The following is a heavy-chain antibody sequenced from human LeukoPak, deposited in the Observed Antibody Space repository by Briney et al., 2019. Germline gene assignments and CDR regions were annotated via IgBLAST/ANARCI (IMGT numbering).Heavy chain of an antibody. CDR1: GYTFTKSG. CDR2: ISGYNGNT. Sequence: ASVKVSCKASGYTFTKSGISWVRQAPGQGLEWMGWISGYNGNTNFAQKFQGRVTMTTDTSTSTVYMELRSLRSDDTAVYYCAGRFSPYGDYWFDPWGQGTLVTVSS. D-gene: IGHD4-17*01. CDR3: AGRFSPYGDYWFDP. V-gene: IGHV1-18*01. J-gene: IGHJ5*02.